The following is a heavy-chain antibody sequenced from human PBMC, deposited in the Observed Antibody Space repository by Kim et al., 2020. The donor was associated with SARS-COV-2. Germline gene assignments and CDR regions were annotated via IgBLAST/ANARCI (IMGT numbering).Heavy chain of an antibody. CDR3: AKGGGYSYGTGFDY. Sequence: ADSVKGRFSISRDNSKNTLYLQLSSLRAEDTAVYYCAKGGGYSYGTGFDYWGQGILVTVSS. D-gene: IGHD5-18*01. J-gene: IGHJ4*02. V-gene: IGHV3-23*01.